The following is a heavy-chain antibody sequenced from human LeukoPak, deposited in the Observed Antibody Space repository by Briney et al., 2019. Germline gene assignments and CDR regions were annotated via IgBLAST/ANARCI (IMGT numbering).Heavy chain of an antibody. D-gene: IGHD2-15*01. Sequence: ASVKVSCKASGDTFIPYTFSWVRQAPGQGLEWIGRIIPSLDVANYAQKFQGRVTLSVDRDTATTYMEVTSLRSEDTAIYYCARDHCSPGTCLGGHWGQGTLVTVSS. J-gene: IGHJ4*02. CDR2: IIPSLDVA. CDR3: ARDHCSPGTCLGGH. CDR1: GDTFIPYT. V-gene: IGHV1-69*04.